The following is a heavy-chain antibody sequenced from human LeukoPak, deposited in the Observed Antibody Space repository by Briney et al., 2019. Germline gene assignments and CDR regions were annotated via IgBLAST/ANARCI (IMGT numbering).Heavy chain of an antibody. Sequence: GGSLRLSCAVSGFTFNNYAMTWVRQAPGKGLEWVSTISGSGGRIYYVDSVKGRFTISRDNSKNTLYLQMNSLRAEDTALYYCARVPYYDFWSGYYSDPWGQGTLVTVSS. CDR3: ARVPYYDFWSGYYSDP. CDR2: ISGSGGRI. D-gene: IGHD3-3*01. J-gene: IGHJ5*02. CDR1: GFTFNNYA. V-gene: IGHV3-23*01.